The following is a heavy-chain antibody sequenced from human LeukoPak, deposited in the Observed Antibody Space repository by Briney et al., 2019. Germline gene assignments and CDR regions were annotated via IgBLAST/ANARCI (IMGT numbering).Heavy chain of an antibody. D-gene: IGHD3-10*01. J-gene: IGHJ4*02. Sequence: PGGSLRLSCSASGFTFSRYAMHWVRQAPGKGLEYVSAISNDGATTYYADSVKGRFTISRDNSKNTLFLQMSSLRAEDTAVYYCASGYGSGPYYKGYFDYWGQGTLVTVSS. CDR1: GFTFSRYA. V-gene: IGHV3-64D*09. CDR2: ISNDGATT. CDR3: ASGYGSGPYYKGYFDY.